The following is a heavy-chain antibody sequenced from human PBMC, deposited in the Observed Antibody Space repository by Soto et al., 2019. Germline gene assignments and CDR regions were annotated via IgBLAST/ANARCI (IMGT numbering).Heavy chain of an antibody. Sequence: ASVKVSCKTSAYFFTAYYIHWVRQAPGQGLEWMGWINPNTGATNYPQKFQGRVTMTSDTSISTAYMELSSLMSDDTAVYYRATDHNPDQYYQRMDVWGQGSTVTVSS. J-gene: IGHJ6*02. V-gene: IGHV1-2*02. CDR2: INPNTGAT. CDR3: ATDHNPDQYYQRMDV. CDR1: AYFFTAYY. D-gene: IGHD1-1*01.